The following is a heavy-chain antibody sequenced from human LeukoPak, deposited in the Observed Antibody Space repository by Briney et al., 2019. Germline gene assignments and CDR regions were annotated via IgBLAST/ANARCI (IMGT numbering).Heavy chain of an antibody. D-gene: IGHD3-10*01. CDR1: GGSISSSSYY. V-gene: IGHV4-39*07. Sequence: SETLSLTCTVSGGSISSSSYYWGWIRQPPGKGLEWIGSIYYSGSTYYNPSLKSRVTISVDTSKNQFSLKLSSVTAADTAVYYCARDTPYYYGSGSYILSTYYYGMDVWGQGTTVTVSS. CDR3: ARDTPYYYGSGSYILSTYYYGMDV. CDR2: IYYSGST. J-gene: IGHJ6*02.